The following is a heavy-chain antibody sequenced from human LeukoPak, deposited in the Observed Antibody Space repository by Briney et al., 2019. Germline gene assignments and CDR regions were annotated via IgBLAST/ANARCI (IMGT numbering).Heavy chain of an antibody. V-gene: IGHV4-38-2*01. CDR1: GYSIRSGYQ. CDR2: INYSGRT. J-gene: IGHJ4*02. Sequence: PSETLSLTCSVSGYSIRSGYQWGWIRQAPGKGLEWIGSINYSGRTYDNPSLKSRVTISIDTSKDQIFLKLRSTTAADTAHYYCARAEINDYNRYWGQGILVIVSS. D-gene: IGHD4-11*01. CDR3: ARAEINDYNRY.